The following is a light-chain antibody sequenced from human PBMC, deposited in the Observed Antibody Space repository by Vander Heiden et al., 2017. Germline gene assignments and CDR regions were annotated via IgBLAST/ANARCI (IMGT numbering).Light chain of an antibody. CDR2: GNS. Sequence: QPVPTQPPSLSGPTGQRDTNSGTGSSSKIGAGYDVHWYQQRPGTAPKLLIYGNSKRPSGVPDRFSGSKSGTSASLAITGLQAEDEADYYCQSYDSSLSGYVFGTGTKVTVL. V-gene: IGLV1-40*01. CDR1: SSKIGAGYD. J-gene: IGLJ1*01. CDR3: QSYDSSLSGYV.